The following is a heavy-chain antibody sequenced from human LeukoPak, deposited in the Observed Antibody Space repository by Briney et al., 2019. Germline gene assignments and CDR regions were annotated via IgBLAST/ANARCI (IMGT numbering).Heavy chain of an antibody. J-gene: IGHJ4*02. CDR1: GGSFSGYY. V-gene: IGHV4-34*01. CDR2: INHSGST. D-gene: IGHD3-9*01. CDR3: ATRTAIRYFDWFKGFDY. Sequence: KSSETLSLTCAVNGGSFSGYYWSWIRQHPGKGLEWIGEINHSGSTNYNPSLKSRVTISVDTSKNQFSLKLSSVTAADTAVYYCATRTAIRYFDWFKGFDYWGQGTLVTVSS.